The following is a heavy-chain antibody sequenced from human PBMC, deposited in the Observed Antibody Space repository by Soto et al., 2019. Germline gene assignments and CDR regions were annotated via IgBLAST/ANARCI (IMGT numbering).Heavy chain of an antibody. Sequence: TLSLTCTVSGGSISSGGYYWSWIRQHPGKGLEWIGYIYYSGSTYYNPSLKSRVTISVDTSKNQFSLKLSSVTAADAAVYYCARAFTFGGANYWGQGTLVTVSS. D-gene: IGHD3-16*01. V-gene: IGHV4-31*03. CDR2: IYYSGST. CDR1: GGSISSGGYY. J-gene: IGHJ4*02. CDR3: ARAFTFGGANY.